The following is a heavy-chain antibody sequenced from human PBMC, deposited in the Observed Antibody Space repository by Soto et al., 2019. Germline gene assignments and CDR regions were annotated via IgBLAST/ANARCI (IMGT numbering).Heavy chain of an antibody. V-gene: IGHV1-2*02. CDR1: GYTFTGQY. J-gene: IGHJ5*02. CDR3: AASSSWLYNWFDP. CDR2: INPNTGGT. D-gene: IGHD3-22*01. Sequence: ASVKVSCKASGYTFTGQYMHWVRQAPGQGLEWMGWINPNTGGTNYAQNFQGRVALTRDTSISTAYMELSSLRSDDTAVFYCAASSSWLYNWFDPWGQGTLVTVSS.